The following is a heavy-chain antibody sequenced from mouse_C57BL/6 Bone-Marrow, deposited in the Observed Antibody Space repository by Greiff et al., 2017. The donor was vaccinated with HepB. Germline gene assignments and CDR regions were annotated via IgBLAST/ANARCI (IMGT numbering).Heavy chain of an antibody. J-gene: IGHJ3*01. CDR2: IYPGDGDT. CDR3: ARDYYGSSLFAY. D-gene: IGHD1-1*01. CDR1: GYAFSSSW. Sequence: QVQLQQSGPELVKPGASVKISCKASGYAFSSSWMNWVKQRPGKCLEWIGRIYPGDGDTNYNGKFKGKATLTADKSSSTAYMQLSSLTSEDSAVYFCARDYYGSSLFAYWGQGTLVTVSA. V-gene: IGHV1-82*01.